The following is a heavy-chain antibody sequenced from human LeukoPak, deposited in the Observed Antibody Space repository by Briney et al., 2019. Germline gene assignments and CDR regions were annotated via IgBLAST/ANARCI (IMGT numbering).Heavy chain of an antibody. D-gene: IGHD2-15*01. V-gene: IGHV3-66*01. CDR3: ARAGHKRCSGGSCYEVYGMDV. J-gene: IGHJ6*02. CDR2: IYSGGST. CDR1: GFTVSSNY. Sequence: GGSLRLSCAASGFTVSSNYMSWVRQAPGKGLEWVSVIYSGGSTYYADSVKGRFTISRDNSKNTLYLQMNSLRAEDTAVYYCARAGHKRCSGGSCYEVYGMDVWGQGTTVTVSS.